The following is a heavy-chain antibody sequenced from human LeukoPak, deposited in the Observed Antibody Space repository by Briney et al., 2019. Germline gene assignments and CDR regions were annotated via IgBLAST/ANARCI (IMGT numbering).Heavy chain of an antibody. J-gene: IGHJ5*02. CDR1: GYSISSSYY. D-gene: IGHD2-2*01. CDR2: IYYSGST. V-gene: IGHV4-30-4*08. Sequence: PSETLSLTCAVSGYSISSSYYWSWIRQPPGKGLEWIGYIYYSGSTYYNPSLKSRVTISVDTSKNQFSLKLSSVTAADTAVYYCARKIRRYCSSTSCYFSAWFDPWGQGTLVTVSS. CDR3: ARKIRRYCSSTSCYFSAWFDP.